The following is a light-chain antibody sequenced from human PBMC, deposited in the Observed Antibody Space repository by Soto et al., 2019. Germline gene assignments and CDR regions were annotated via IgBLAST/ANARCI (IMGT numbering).Light chain of an antibody. CDR2: DVN. J-gene: IGLJ3*02. CDR3: CSYTTSSTWV. CDR1: SSDVASYNY. V-gene: IGLV2-14*03. Sequence: QSALTQPASVSGSPGQSITISCTGTSSDVASYNYVSWYQHHPDKVPKLIIYDVNNRPSGVSNRFSGSKSGNTAYLTISGLQAEDEADYYCCSYTTSSTWVFGGGTKLTV.